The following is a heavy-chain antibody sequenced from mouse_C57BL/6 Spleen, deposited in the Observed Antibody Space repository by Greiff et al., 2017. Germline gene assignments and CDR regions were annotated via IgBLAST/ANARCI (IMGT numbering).Heavy chain of an antibody. V-gene: IGHV1-15*01. CDR3: TRSDYSNYLFAY. CDR1: GYTFTDYE. J-gene: IGHJ3*01. D-gene: IGHD2-5*01. CDR2: IDPETGGT. Sequence: VQLVESGAELVRPGASVTLSCKASGYTFTDYEMHWVKQTPVHGLEWIGAIDPETGGTAYNQKFKGKAILTADKSSSTAYMELRSLTSEDSAVYYCTRSDYSNYLFAYWGQGTLVTVSA.